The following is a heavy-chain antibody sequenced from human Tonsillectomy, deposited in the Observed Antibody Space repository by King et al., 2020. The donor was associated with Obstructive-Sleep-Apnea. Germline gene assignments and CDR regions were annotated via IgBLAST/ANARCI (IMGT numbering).Heavy chain of an antibody. J-gene: IGHJ6*02. V-gene: IGHV3-30*04. Sequence: VQLVESGGGVVQPGTSLRLSCSASGFTFSRYNMHWFRQAPGKGLEWVSLIEYDGSNKYYADSVKGRFTGSRDNSKNTLYVQMNILRPEDTAVYYCARHRVVVVPTRNYYFGMDVWGQGTTVTVSS. D-gene: IGHD2-15*01. CDR3: ARHRVVVVPTRNYYFGMDV. CDR1: GFTFSRYN. CDR2: IEYDGSNK.